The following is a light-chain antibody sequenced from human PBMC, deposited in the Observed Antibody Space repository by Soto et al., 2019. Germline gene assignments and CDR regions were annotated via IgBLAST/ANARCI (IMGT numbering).Light chain of an antibody. Sequence: QSVLTQPPSASGTPGQRVTISCSGSSSNIGSNTVNWYQQLPGTAPKLLIYSNNERPSGVPDRFSGSKSGTSASLAISGLQSEDGADFYCAAWDDSLNAYVIGTGTKVTVL. V-gene: IGLV1-44*01. CDR1: SSNIGSNT. CDR3: AAWDDSLNAYV. J-gene: IGLJ1*01. CDR2: SNN.